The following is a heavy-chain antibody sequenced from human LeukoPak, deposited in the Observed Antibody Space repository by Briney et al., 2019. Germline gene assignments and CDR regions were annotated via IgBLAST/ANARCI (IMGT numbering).Heavy chain of an antibody. D-gene: IGHD6-19*01. Sequence: GGSLRLSCAASGFTFSSYGMHWVRQAPGKGLEWVAVISYDGSNKYYADSVKGRFTISRDNSKNTLYLQMNSLRAEDTAVYYCASYSSGWLEVGAFDIWGQGTMVTVSS. CDR2: ISYDGSNK. V-gene: IGHV3-30*03. CDR3: ASYSSGWLEVGAFDI. J-gene: IGHJ3*02. CDR1: GFTFSSYG.